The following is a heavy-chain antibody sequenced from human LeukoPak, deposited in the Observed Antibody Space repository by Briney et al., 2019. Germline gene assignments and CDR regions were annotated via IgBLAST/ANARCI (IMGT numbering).Heavy chain of an antibody. D-gene: IGHD4-23*01. CDR1: GFTFSSTG. J-gene: IGHJ5*02. V-gene: IGHV3-48*04. CDR2: ISSATSTI. Sequence: GGFLRLSCAASGFTFSSTGMNWVRQAPGKGLEWVSYISSATSTIYYADSVKGRFTISRDNAKNSLYLQMNSLRAEDTAVYYCARDVTYYGGDWFDPWGQGTLVTVSS. CDR3: ARDVTYYGGDWFDP.